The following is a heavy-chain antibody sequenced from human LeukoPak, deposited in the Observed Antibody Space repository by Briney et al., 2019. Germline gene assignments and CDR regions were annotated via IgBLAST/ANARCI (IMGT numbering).Heavy chain of an antibody. V-gene: IGHV3-23*01. CDR3: AKDWKTWNQEFDA. D-gene: IGHD1-1*01. CDR1: GFIFSGYA. Sequence: GGSLRLSCAASGFIFSGYAMTWVRQAPGKGLEWVSTISGSGGTTYYADSVRGRFTISRDNSGNTLYLQMNSLRAEDTAVCYCAKDWKTWNQEFDAWGQGTLVTVSS. CDR2: ISGSGGTT. J-gene: IGHJ5*02.